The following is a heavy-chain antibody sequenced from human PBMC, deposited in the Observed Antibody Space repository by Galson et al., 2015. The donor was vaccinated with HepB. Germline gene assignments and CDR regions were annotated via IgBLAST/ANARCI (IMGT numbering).Heavy chain of an antibody. J-gene: IGHJ4*02. CDR1: GYTFTSYY. CDR2: INPSGGST. V-gene: IGHV1-46*01. Sequence: SVKVSCKASGYTFTSYYMHWVRQAPGQGLEWMGIINPSGGSTSYAQKFQGRVTMTRDTSTSTVYMELSSLRSEDTAVYYCARDRQTIAAAGTWNDLDYWGQGTLVTVSS. D-gene: IGHD6-13*01. CDR3: ARDRQTIAAAGTWNDLDY.